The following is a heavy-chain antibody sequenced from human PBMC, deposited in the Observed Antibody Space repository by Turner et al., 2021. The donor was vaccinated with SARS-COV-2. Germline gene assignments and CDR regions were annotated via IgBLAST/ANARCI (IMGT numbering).Heavy chain of an antibody. J-gene: IGHJ4*02. CDR1: GFTFSGSG. CDR2: ISDDGSNK. V-gene: IGHV3-30*03. Sequence: QVQLVESGGGVVQPGRSLRLSCAVSGFTFSGSGMHWVRQAPGKGLDWVAVISDDGSNKFYVDSAKGRFTISRDNSRNTLYLQMNNLRVEDTVVYFCARAGLATAGDYWGQGTLVTVSS. CDR3: ARAGLATAGDY. D-gene: IGHD6-13*01.